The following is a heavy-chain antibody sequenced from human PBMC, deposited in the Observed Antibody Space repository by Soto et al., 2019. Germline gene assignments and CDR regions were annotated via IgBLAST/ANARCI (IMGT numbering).Heavy chain of an antibody. CDR1: GFSLSTSGVG. J-gene: IGHJ4*02. D-gene: IGHD1-26*01. V-gene: IGHV2-5*02. Sequence: GSGPTLVNPTQTLTLTCTFSGFSLSTSGVGVGWIRQSPGKVLEWLALIYWDDDKRYSPSLRSRITITKDISESQVVLTMTNMDSGDTGTHYCAHSVGPLDYWGQGTLVTVSS. CDR3: AHSVGPLDY. CDR2: IYWDDDK.